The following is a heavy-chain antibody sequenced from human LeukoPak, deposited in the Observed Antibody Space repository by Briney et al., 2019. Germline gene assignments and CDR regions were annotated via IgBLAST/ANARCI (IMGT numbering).Heavy chain of an antibody. CDR2: IYHSGST. CDR3: TIYSNWFDP. V-gene: IGHV4-30-2*01. Sequence: SQTLSLACAVSGGSISSGGYSWSWTRQPPGKGLEWIGYIYHSGSTYYNPSLKSRVTISVDRSKNQFSLKLTSVTAADTAVYCCTIYSNWFDPWGQGTLVTVSS. J-gene: IGHJ5*02. D-gene: IGHD2-15*01. CDR1: GGSISSGGYS.